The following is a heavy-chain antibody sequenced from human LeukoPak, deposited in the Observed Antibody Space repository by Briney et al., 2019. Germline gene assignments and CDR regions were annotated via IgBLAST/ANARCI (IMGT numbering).Heavy chain of an antibody. D-gene: IGHD6-19*01. CDR1: GFTFSSYG. Sequence: GGSLRLSCGASGFTFSSYGMNWVRQAPGKGLGWVSYIIGSVETTYYADSVQGRFTISRDNAKNSRYLQMNSLRAEDTAVYYCARDLSVARNYGMDVWGQGTTVTVSS. J-gene: IGHJ6*02. CDR3: ARDLSVARNYGMDV. CDR2: IIGSVETT. V-gene: IGHV3-48*03.